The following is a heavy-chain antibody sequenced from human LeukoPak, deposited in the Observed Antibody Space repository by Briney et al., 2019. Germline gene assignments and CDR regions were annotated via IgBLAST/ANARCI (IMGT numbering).Heavy chain of an antibody. V-gene: IGHV3-48*04. CDR2: ISSSSSTI. D-gene: IGHD1-14*01. CDR1: GFTFSSYS. Sequence: GGSLRLSCAASGFTFSSYSMNWVRQAPGKGLEWVSYISSSSSTIYYADSVKGRLTISRDNAKNSLYLQMNSLRAEDTAVYYCARVDSITGTTFDYWGQGTLVTVSS. CDR3: ARVDSITGTTFDY. J-gene: IGHJ4*02.